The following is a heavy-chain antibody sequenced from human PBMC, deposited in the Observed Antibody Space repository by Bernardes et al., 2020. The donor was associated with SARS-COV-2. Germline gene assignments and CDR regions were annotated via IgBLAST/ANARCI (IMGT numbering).Heavy chain of an antibody. CDR2: ISWNSGSL. CDR1: GFTFDDFA. D-gene: IGHD6-19*01. J-gene: IGHJ4*02. CDR3: AKDYETGELGIAVEGYCGH. V-gene: IGHV3-9*01. Sequence: GRALRTSCAASGFTFDDFAMHWVRHSPGPGLEWVSGISWNSGSLGYAASVKGRFTISRDNAKNSLYLQMNSLRPDDTALYYCAKDYETGELGIAVEGYCGHWGQGTLVTVSS.